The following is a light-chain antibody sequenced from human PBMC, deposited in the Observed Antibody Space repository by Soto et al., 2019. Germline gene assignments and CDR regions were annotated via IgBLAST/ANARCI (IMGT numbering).Light chain of an antibody. CDR3: SSFTTSTTYV. Sequence: SVLTQPPSVTGSPGESVAVSCTGTSSDVGSYNRVSWYQQPPGTAPKLIIYEVNNRPSGVPDRFSGSKSGNTASLTISGLQAEDEADYYCSSFTTSTTYVFRTGTKVTVL. CDR1: SSDVGSYNR. V-gene: IGLV2-18*02. CDR2: EVN. J-gene: IGLJ1*01.